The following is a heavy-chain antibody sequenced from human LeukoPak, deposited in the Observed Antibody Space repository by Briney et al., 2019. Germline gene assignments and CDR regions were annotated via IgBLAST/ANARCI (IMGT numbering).Heavy chain of an antibody. CDR3: ARGLWFGDENPPYFDY. V-gene: IGHV4-61*09. CDR1: GGSISSGSYY. J-gene: IGHJ4*02. CDR2: IYTSGGT. D-gene: IGHD3-10*01. Sequence: SQTLSLTYTVSGGSISSGSYYWSWIRQPAGKGLEWIGHIYTSGGTNYNPSLKSRVTISVDTSKNQFSLKLSSVTAADTAVYYCARGLWFGDENPPYFDYWGQGTLVTVSS.